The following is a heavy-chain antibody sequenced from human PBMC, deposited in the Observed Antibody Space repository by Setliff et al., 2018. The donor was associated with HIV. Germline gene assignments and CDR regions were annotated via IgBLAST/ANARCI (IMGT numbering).Heavy chain of an antibody. CDR1: GDSISSGGYY. J-gene: IGHJ3*02. CDR2: IYTSRNTNYNPST. Sequence: PSETLSLTCTVSGDSISSGGYYWSWIRQPAGQGLEWIGRIYTSRNTNYNPSTNYNPSLKSRITISLETSRNQFSLRVTSVTATDTAVYYCTLQSPVAGSGAFDIWGQGTMVTVSS. CDR3: TLQSPVAGSGAFDI. V-gene: IGHV4-61*02. D-gene: IGHD6-19*01.